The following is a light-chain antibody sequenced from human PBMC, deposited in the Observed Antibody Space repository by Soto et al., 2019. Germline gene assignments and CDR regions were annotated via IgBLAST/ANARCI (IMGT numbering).Light chain of an antibody. V-gene: IGLV2-14*01. J-gene: IGLJ1*01. CDR2: EVS. Sequence: QSVLTQPASVSGSAGQSITISCTGTSSDVGGYNYVSWYQQYPGKAPKLMIYEVSNRPSGVSNRFSGSKSGNTASLTISGLQAEDEADYYCTSYTGGSTYVFGTGTKVTVL. CDR1: SSDVGGYNY. CDR3: TSYTGGSTYV.